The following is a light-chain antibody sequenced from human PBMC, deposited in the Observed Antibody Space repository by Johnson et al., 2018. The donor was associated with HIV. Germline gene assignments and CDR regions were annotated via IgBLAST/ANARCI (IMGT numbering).Light chain of an antibody. V-gene: IGLV1-51*02. J-gene: IGLJ1*01. Sequence: QSVLTQPPSVSAAPGQKVTISCSGSSSNIGNNYVSWYQQLPGTAPKLLIYENNKRPSGIPDRFSGSKSGTSATLGITGLQTGDEAYYYCGTWDSSLSAVFGTGTKVPGL. CDR2: ENN. CDR1: SSNIGNNY. CDR3: GTWDSSLSAV.